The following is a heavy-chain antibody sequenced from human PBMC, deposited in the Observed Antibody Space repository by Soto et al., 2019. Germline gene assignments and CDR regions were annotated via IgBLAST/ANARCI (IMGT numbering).Heavy chain of an antibody. Sequence: EVQLLESGGGLVQPGGSLRLSCAASGFTFSSYAMSWVRQAPGKGLEWVSAISGSGGSTYYADSVKGRFTISRDNSKNTLYLQMNSLRAEVTAVCYCAKHQTPPLSSGWDYFDYWGQGTLVTVSS. CDR2: ISGSGGST. D-gene: IGHD6-19*01. CDR3: AKHQTPPLSSGWDYFDY. CDR1: GFTFSSYA. J-gene: IGHJ4*02. V-gene: IGHV3-23*01.